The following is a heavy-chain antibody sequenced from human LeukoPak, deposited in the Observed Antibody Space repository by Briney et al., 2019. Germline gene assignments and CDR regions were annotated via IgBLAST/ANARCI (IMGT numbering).Heavy chain of an antibody. Sequence: PSETLSLTCTVSSGSISSYYWSWIRQPPGKGLEWIGYIYYSGSTNYNLSLKSRVTISVDTSKNQFSLKLSSVTAADTAVYYCARGKTYYDISKDAFDIWGQGTMVTVSS. J-gene: IGHJ3*02. D-gene: IGHD3-22*01. CDR3: ARGKTYYDISKDAFDI. CDR1: SGSISSYY. CDR2: IYYSGST. V-gene: IGHV4-59*01.